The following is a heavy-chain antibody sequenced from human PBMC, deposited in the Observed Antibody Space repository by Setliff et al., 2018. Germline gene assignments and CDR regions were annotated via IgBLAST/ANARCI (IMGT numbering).Heavy chain of an antibody. Sequence: LSLICTVSGGSISSSSYYWGWIRQPPGKGLEWIGSIYYRGSTYYNPSLKSRVTISVDTSKNQFSLKLSSVTAADTAVYYCARVLNWFDPWGQGTLVTVSS. V-gene: IGHV4-39*07. CDR3: ARVLNWFDP. D-gene: IGHD1-26*01. CDR2: IYYRGST. CDR1: GGSISSSSYY. J-gene: IGHJ5*02.